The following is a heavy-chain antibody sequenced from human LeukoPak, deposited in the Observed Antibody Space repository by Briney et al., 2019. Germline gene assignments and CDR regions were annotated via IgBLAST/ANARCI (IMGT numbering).Heavy chain of an antibody. V-gene: IGHV4-34*01. J-gene: IGHJ3*02. Sequence: SETLSLTCAVYGGSFSGYYWSWLRQPPGKGLEWIGEINHSGSTNHNPSLKSRVTISVDTSKNQFSLKLSSVTAADTAVYYRGVAYCSSTSCQDAFDIWGQGTMVTVSS. CDR1: GGSFSGYY. D-gene: IGHD2-2*01. CDR3: GVAYCSSTSCQDAFDI. CDR2: INHSGST.